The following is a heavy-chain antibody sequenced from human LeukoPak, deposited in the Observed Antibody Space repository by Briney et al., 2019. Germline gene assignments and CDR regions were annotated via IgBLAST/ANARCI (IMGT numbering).Heavy chain of an antibody. V-gene: IGHV3-21*01. J-gene: IGHJ6*02. CDR3: ARGLDGYSSSWHDYYYGMDV. D-gene: IGHD6-13*01. CDR2: ISSSSSYI. CDR1: GFTFSSYS. Sequence: GGSLRLSCAASGFTFSSYSMNWVRQAPGKGLEWVSSISSSSSYIYYADSVKGRFTISRDNAKNSLYLQMNSLRAEDTAVYYCARGLDGYSSSWHDYYYGMDVWGQGTTVTVSS.